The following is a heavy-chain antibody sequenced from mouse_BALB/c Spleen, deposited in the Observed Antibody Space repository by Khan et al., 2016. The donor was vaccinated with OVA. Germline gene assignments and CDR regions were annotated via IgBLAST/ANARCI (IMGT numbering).Heavy chain of an antibody. V-gene: IGHV1S26*01. CDR2: INPSNGYT. CDR3: VRDGAYHRNDGWVAY. J-gene: IGHJ3*01. CDR1: GYTFTSYT. D-gene: IGHD2-14*01. Sequence: LQQSGAELVRPGVSVKISCKGSGYTFTSYTIHWIKLRPGQGLEWIGFINPSNGYTNYNQKFKDKATLTADKSSTTVYMQLSSLTSDDSAVYNCVRDGAYHRNDGWVAYWGQGTLVTGSA.